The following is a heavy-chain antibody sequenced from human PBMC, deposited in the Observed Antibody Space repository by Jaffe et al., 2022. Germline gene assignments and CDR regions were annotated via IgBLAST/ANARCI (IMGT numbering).Heavy chain of an antibody. V-gene: IGHV3-49*03. CDR3: TREGSIAAERALQDNDAFDI. CDR2: IRSKAYGGTT. Sequence: EVQLVESGGGLVQPGRSLRLSCTASGFTFGDYAMSWFRQAPGKGLEWVGFIRSKAYGGTTEYAASVKGRFTISRDDSKSIAYLQMNSLKTEDTAVYYCTREGSIAAERALQDNDAFDIWGQGTMVTVSS. J-gene: IGHJ3*02. D-gene: IGHD6-6*01. CDR1: GFTFGDYA.